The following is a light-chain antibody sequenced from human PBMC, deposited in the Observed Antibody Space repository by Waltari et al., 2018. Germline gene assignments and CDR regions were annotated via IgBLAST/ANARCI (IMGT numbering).Light chain of an antibody. J-gene: IGKJ4*01. Sequence: EIVLTQSPASLSLSPGERATLSCRASRSISTYLAWYQQKPGQAPRLLIYDASNRAPGVPDRFSGSGSGTDFTLTISSLEPEDFAVYYCHQRTDWLTFGGGTQVEIK. CDR2: DAS. V-gene: IGKV3-11*01. CDR3: HQRTDWLT. CDR1: RSISTY.